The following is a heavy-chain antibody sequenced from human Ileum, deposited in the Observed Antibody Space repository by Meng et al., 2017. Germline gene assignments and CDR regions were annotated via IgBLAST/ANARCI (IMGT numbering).Heavy chain of an antibody. CDR2: ISPSGTTT. D-gene: IGHD1-26*01. CDR3: ARDSLVGAPFHY. Sequence: QGQLVESGGGLVQPGESRILPCAASGFTFSDYYMGWVRQAPGKGLEWVSYISPSGTTTFYLDSVRGRFTISRDNAKNSLYLQMNSLRAEDTAVYYCARDSLVGAPFHYWGHGTLVTVSS. J-gene: IGHJ4*01. CDR1: GFTFSDYY. V-gene: IGHV3-11*01.